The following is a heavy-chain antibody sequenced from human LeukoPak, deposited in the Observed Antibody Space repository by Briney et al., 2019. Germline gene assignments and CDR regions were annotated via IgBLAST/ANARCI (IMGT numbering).Heavy chain of an antibody. CDR3: ARAPNRGWLLLAFDY. CDR1: GGTFSSYA. V-gene: IGHV1-69*13. D-gene: IGHD3-22*01. J-gene: IGHJ4*02. CDR2: IIPIFGTA. Sequence: GASVKVSCKASGGTFSSYAISWVRQAPGQGLEWMGGIIPIFGTANYAQKFQGRVTITADESTSTAYMELSSLRSEDTAVYYCARAPNRGWLLLAFDYWGQGTLVTVSS.